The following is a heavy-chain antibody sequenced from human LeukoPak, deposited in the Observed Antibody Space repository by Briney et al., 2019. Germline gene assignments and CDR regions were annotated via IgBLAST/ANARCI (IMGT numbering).Heavy chain of an antibody. D-gene: IGHD4-17*01. CDR3: AKVGPTVTTATWFDP. CDR2: IYSGGST. CDR1: GFTVSSNY. V-gene: IGHV3-53*01. Sequence: GGSLRLSCAASGFTVSSNYMSWVRQAPGKGLEWVSVIYSGGSTYYADSVKGRFTISRDNSKNTLYLQMNSLRAEDTAVYYCAKVGPTVTTATWFDPWGQGTLVTVSS. J-gene: IGHJ5*02.